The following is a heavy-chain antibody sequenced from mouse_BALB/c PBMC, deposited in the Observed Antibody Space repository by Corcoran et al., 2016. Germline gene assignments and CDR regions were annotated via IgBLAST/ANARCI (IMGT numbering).Heavy chain of an antibody. Sequence: QIQLVQSGPELKKPGETVKISCKDSGYTFTNYGMKWVKQAPGKGLKWMDWINTYTGEPTYADDFKGRSAFSLEPSASTAYLQINNLKNEDTATYVCATAPAFDVWGAGTTVTVSS. CDR3: ATAPAFDV. V-gene: IGHV9-3-1*01. CDR2: INTYTGEP. J-gene: IGHJ1*01. CDR1: GYTFTNYG.